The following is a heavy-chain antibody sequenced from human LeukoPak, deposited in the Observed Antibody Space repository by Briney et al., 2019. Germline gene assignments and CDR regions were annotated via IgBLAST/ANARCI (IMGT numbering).Heavy chain of an antibody. CDR3: ARAGYSSSWYPTHYFDY. J-gene: IGHJ4*02. Sequence: GGSLRLSCAASGFTFSSYAMSWVRQAPGKGLEWVSAISGSGGSTYYADSVKGRFTISRDNSKNTLYLQMNSLRAEDTAVYYCARAGYSSSWYPTHYFDYWGQGTLVTVSS. CDR2: ISGSGGST. D-gene: IGHD6-13*01. V-gene: IGHV3-23*01. CDR1: GFTFSSYA.